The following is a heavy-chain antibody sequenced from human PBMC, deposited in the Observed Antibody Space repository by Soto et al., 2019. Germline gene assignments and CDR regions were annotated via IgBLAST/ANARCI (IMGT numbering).Heavy chain of an antibody. J-gene: IGHJ4*02. D-gene: IGHD3-3*01. CDR1: GGTFSTYT. Sequence: GASVKVSCKASGGTFSTYTISWVRQAPGQGLEWLGGIIPVLHTTDYAQEFQGRITITADESTSTAYMELSSLRAADTAVYYCVRSPHFWSGYWEIYFDLWGRGTLVTVSS. CDR3: VRSPHFWSGYWEIYFDL. V-gene: IGHV1-69*13. CDR2: IIPVLHTT.